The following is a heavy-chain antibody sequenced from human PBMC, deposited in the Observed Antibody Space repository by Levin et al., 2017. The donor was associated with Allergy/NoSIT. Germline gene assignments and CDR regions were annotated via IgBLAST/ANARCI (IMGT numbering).Heavy chain of an antibody. J-gene: IGHJ4*02. CDR2: ITSYGGST. V-gene: IGHV3-64*02. CDR1: GFTFSSYA. D-gene: IGHD4-17*01. CDR3: GRGGHYGDYIAY. Sequence: GESLKISCPASGFTFSSYAMFWVRQAPGKGLEYVSTITSYGGSTYYADSVKGRFTISRDNSKNTLYLQMGSLSAEDMAVYYCGRGGHYGDYIAYWGQGTLVTVSS.